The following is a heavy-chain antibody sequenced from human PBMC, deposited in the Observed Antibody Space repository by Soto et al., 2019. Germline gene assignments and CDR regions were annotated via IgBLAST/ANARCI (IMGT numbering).Heavy chain of an antibody. CDR3: AKESWDYYDSSGPLVIDY. V-gene: IGHV3-23*01. CDR1: GFTFSSYA. Sequence: PGGSLRLSCAASGFTFSSYAMSWVRQAPGKGLEWVSAISGSGGSTYYADSVKGRFTISRDNSKNTLYLQMNSPRAEDTAVYYCAKESWDYYDSSGPLVIDYWGQGTLVTVSS. J-gene: IGHJ4*02. D-gene: IGHD3-22*01. CDR2: ISGSGGST.